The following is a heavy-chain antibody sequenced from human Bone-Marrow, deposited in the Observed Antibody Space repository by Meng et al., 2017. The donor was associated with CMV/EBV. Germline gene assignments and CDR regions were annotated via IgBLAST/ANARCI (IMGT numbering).Heavy chain of an antibody. CDR2: IYYSGST. CDR3: ARALRPRASGLNAFDI. CDR1: GGSVSSGSYY. Sequence: SETLSLTCTVSGGSVSSGSYYWSWIRQPPGKGLEWIGYIYYSGSTNYNPSLKSRVTISVDTSKNQFSLKLSSVTAADTAVYYCARALRPRASGLNAFDIWGQGTMVTVSS. D-gene: IGHD3-3*01. J-gene: IGHJ3*02. V-gene: IGHV4-61*01.